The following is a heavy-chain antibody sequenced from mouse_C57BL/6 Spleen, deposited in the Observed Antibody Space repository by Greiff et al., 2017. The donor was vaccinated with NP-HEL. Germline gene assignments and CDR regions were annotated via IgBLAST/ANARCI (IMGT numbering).Heavy chain of an antibody. CDR2: IYPGSGNT. CDR1: GYTFTDYY. CDR3: AALPDAMDY. V-gene: IGHV1-76*01. D-gene: IGHD5-1*01. Sequence: VQLQQSGAELVRPGASVKLSCKASGYTFTDYYINWVKQRPGQGLEWIARIYPGSGNTYYNEKFKGKATLTAEKSSSTAYMQLSSLTSEDSAVYFCAALPDAMDYWGQGTSVTVSS. J-gene: IGHJ4*01.